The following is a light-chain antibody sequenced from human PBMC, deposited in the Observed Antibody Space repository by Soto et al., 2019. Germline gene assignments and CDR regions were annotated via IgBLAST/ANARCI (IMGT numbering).Light chain of an antibody. Sequence: ELVLTQAPCIMSLSTRERATLSCRASQSVSSNHLAWYQQKPGQAPRLLIYGASRRATGIPDRFSGSGSGTDFTLTISILEPEDCAVYYCQQYGSSTYTFGQGTKWAIQ. J-gene: IGKJ2*01. CDR2: GAS. V-gene: IGKV3-20*01. CDR3: QQYGSSTYT. CDR1: QSVSSNH.